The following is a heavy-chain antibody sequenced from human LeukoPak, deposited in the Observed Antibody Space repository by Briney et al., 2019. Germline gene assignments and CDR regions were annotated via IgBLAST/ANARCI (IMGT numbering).Heavy chain of an antibody. Sequence: GGSLRLSCAASGFTFSSYAMHWVRQAPGKGLEWVAVISYDGSNKYYADSVKGRFTISRDNSKNTLYLQMNSLRAEDTAVYYRARDSSGSGSYPTLDYWGQGTLVTVSS. J-gene: IGHJ4*02. CDR2: ISYDGSNK. V-gene: IGHV3-30-3*01. CDR3: ARDSSGSGSYPTLDY. CDR1: GFTFSSYA. D-gene: IGHD3-10*01.